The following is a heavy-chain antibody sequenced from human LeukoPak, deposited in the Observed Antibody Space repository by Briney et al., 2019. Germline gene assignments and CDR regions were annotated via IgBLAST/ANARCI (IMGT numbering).Heavy chain of an antibody. CDR3: ARGGWVQGTWFDP. CDR2: IFHSGST. Sequence: PSETLSLTCSVSGGSISSGGFYWSWIRQHPGKGLEWIGYIFHSGSTYYNPSLKSRVTISVDTSKNQFSLRLSSVTAADTAVYFCARGGWVQGTWFDPWGQGTLVTVSS. V-gene: IGHV4-31*03. D-gene: IGHD5-24*01. CDR1: GGSISSGGFY. J-gene: IGHJ5*02.